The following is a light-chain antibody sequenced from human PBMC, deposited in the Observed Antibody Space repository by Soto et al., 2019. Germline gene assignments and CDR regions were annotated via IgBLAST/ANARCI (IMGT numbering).Light chain of an antibody. Sequence: ELVLTQSPGTLSLSPGERATLSCRASQSVSNNYLAWYQQKPGQAPRLLIYGASNRATGIPDRFSGSGSGTDFTLTISRLEPEDFAVYYCQKYGSSGTFGQGTKVEIK. CDR1: QSVSNNY. J-gene: IGKJ1*01. CDR3: QKYGSSGT. CDR2: GAS. V-gene: IGKV3-20*01.